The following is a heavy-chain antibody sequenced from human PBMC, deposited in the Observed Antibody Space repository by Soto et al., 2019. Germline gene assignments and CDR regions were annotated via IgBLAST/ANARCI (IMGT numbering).Heavy chain of an antibody. CDR3: AYQLELPIRWYYGMDV. D-gene: IGHD1-7*01. CDR2: LSASGDST. J-gene: IGHJ6*02. Sequence: EVQLLESGGGLVQPGGSLRLSCAASGFTFSHYAMSWVRQGPGKGLEWVSLLSASGDSTYYADSVKGRFTISRDNSKNSLYLQMNSLRDEDTAVYYCAYQLELPIRWYYGMDVWGQGTTVTVSS. CDR1: GFTFSHYA. V-gene: IGHV3-23*01.